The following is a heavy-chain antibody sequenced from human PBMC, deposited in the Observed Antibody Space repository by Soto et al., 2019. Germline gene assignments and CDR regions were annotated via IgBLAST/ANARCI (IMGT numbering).Heavy chain of an antibody. J-gene: IGHJ5*02. Sequence: EVQLVQSGGGLVQPGGSLRLSCAASGFTFSNYEMNWVRQAPGKGLEWVSNIDSSGGTIYYADSVKGRFTLSRDNAKNSLYLQMNSLRVEDTAVYYCASLWARQLWLPPPWGQGTQVTVS. D-gene: IGHD5-18*01. CDR1: GFTFSNYE. CDR3: ASLWARQLWLPPP. CDR2: IDSSGGTI. V-gene: IGHV3-48*03.